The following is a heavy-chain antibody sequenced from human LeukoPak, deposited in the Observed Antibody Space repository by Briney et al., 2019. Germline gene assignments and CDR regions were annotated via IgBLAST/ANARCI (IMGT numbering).Heavy chain of an antibody. D-gene: IGHD1-26*01. J-gene: IGHJ4*02. V-gene: IGHV3-7*03. CDR2: IKQDGSQK. CDR3: ASSFTGGGPHYYDS. CDR1: GFTFNSYW. Sequence: PGGSLRLSCAASGFTFNSYWMSWVRQAPGKGLEWVANIKQDGSQKFYVDSVKGRFIISRDDAKNSVSLQMNSLRAEDTAIYHCASSFTGGGPHYYDSWGQGTLVTVSS.